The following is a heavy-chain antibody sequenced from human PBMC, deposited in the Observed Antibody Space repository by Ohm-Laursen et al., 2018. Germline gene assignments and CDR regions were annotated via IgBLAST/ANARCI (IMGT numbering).Heavy chain of an antibody. CDR1: GYTLTELS. Sequence: GSSVKVSCKVSGYTLTELSMHWVRQAPGKGLEWMGGFDPEDGETIYAQKFQGRVTMTEDTSTDTAYMELSSLRSEDTAVYYCATDRPGPNDANYYYYGMDVWGQGTTVTVSS. CDR2: FDPEDGET. V-gene: IGHV1-24*01. D-gene: IGHD1-1*01. J-gene: IGHJ6*02. CDR3: ATDRPGPNDANYYYYGMDV.